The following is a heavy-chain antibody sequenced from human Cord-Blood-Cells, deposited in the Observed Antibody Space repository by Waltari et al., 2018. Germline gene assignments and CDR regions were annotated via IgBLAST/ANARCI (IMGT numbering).Heavy chain of an antibody. V-gene: IGHV4-38-2*02. J-gene: IGHJ4*02. CDR2: IYHSGST. CDR3: ARGGGHSGYDYDY. D-gene: IGHD5-12*01. CDR1: GYSISSGYY. Sequence: QVQLQESGPGLVKPSETLSLTCTVSGYSISSGYYWGWIRQPPGMGLEWIGSIYHSGSTYYNPSLKSRVTISVDTSKNQFSLKLSSVTAADTAVYYCARGGGHSGYDYDYWGQGTLVTVSS.